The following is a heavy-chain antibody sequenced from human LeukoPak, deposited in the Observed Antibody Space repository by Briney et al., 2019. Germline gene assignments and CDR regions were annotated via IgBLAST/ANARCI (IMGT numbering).Heavy chain of an antibody. V-gene: IGHV3-33*03. CDR1: GFTFSSYG. CDR2: IWYDGSNK. CDR3: TRGFGGVIDLYYFDY. D-gene: IGHD3-16*02. J-gene: IGHJ4*02. Sequence: PGGSLRLSCAASGFTFSSYGMHWVRQAPGKGLEWVAVIWYDGSNKYYADSVKGRFSISRDNTKNMLYLQMNSLRAEDTAVYYCTRGFGGVIDLYYFDYWGQGTLATVSS.